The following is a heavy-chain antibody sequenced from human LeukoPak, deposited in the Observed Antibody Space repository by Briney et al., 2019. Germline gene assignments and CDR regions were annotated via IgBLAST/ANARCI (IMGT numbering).Heavy chain of an antibody. CDR2: ISGSGGNT. J-gene: IGHJ5*02. V-gene: IGHV3-23*01. CDR3: AKDRLGVVTSFDP. Sequence: GGSLRLSCAVSGFTFSSYAMSWVRQAPGKGLEWVSAISGSGGNTYYADSVKGRFTIYRDNSKSTLYLQMNSLRAEDTAVYYCAKDRLGVVTSFDPWGQGTLVTVSS. D-gene: IGHD3-3*01. CDR1: GFTFSSYA.